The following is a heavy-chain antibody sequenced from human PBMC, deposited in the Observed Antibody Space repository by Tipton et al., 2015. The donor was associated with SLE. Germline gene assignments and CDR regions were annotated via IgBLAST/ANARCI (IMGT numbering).Heavy chain of an antibody. CDR2: INHSGSP. CDR1: GGSFSGYY. D-gene: IGHD2-8*02. Sequence: TLSLTCAVYGGSFSGYYWSWIRQPPGKGLEWIGEINHSGSPNYNPSLKSRVTISVDTSKNQFFLKLSSVTAADTAVYYCARSYCAGGVCYFFDYWGQVTLVAVSS. V-gene: IGHV4-34*01. CDR3: ARSYCAGGVCYFFDY. J-gene: IGHJ4*02.